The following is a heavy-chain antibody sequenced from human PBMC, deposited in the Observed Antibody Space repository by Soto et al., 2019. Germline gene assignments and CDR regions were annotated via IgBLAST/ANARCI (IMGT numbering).Heavy chain of an antibody. D-gene: IGHD3-3*01. CDR2: ISYDGTAK. V-gene: IGHV3-33*03. Sequence: QVRLVESGGGVVQPGRSLRLSCAASGFDFSDHGMHWVRQAPGEGLEWVTVISYDGTAKYYKESVKGRFTTSRDNSKKTLYLQIDSLRVEDTAVYYCAKDEGRVLRNYFNYGIDVWGLGTTVTVSS. J-gene: IGHJ6*02. CDR3: AKDEGRVLRNYFNYGIDV. CDR1: GFDFSDHG.